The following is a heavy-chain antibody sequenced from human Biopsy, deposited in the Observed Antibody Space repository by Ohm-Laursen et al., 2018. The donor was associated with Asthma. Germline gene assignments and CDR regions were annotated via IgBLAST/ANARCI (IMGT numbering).Heavy chain of an antibody. V-gene: IGHV3-30*03. J-gene: IGHJ4*02. CDR1: GFTFSSYG. CDR3: ASQSSGPDFWSGYYYFDY. CDR2: ISYNGSNK. D-gene: IGHD3-3*01. Sequence: SLRLSCAASGFTFSSYGMHWVRQAPGKGLEWVAVISYNGSNKYYADSVKGRFTISRDNSKNTLYLQMNSLRAEDTAVYYCASQSSGPDFWSGYYYFDYWGQGTLVTVSS.